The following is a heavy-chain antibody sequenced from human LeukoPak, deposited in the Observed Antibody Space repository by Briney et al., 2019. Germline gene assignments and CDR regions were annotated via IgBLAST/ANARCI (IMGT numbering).Heavy chain of an antibody. D-gene: IGHD1-26*01. J-gene: IGHJ4*02. CDR1: GFTFSNAW. V-gene: IGHV3-15*01. Sequence: GGSLRLSCAASGFTFSNAWMSWVRQAPGKGLEWVGRIKSKTDGGTTDYAAPVKGRFTISRDDSKNTLYLQMNSLKTEDTAVYYCTTDRSGSHVFDYWGQGTLVTVSS. CDR3: TTDRSGSHVFDY. CDR2: IKSKTDGGTT.